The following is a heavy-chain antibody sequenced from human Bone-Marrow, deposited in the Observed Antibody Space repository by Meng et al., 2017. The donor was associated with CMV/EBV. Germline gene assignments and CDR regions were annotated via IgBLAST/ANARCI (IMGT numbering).Heavy chain of an antibody. CDR1: GGSISSSSYY. D-gene: IGHD2-2*01. CDR3: ARHGGGTYVVPAATDFDY. V-gene: IGHV4-39*01. CDR2: IYYSGST. Sequence: SEPLSLTCTVSGGSISSSSYYWGWIRQPPGKGLEWIGSIYYSGSTYYNPSLKSRVTISVDTSKNQFSLKLSSVTAADTAVYYCARHGGGTYVVPAATDFDYWGQGTLVTVSS. J-gene: IGHJ4*02.